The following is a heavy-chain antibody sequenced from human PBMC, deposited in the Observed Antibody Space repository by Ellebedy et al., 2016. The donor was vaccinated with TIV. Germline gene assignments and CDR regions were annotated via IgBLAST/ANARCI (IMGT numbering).Heavy chain of an antibody. Sequence: PGGSLRLSCAASGFTFSIYAMTWVRQAPGKGLEWVSTVSGSGNSTYYADSMKGRFTITRDNSKNTLYLTMNSLRAEDTAVYYYAKNSVTAAASCVDSWGRGSLVTVSS. CDR3: AKNSVTAAASCVDS. J-gene: IGHJ5*01. V-gene: IGHV3-23*01. CDR2: VSGSGNST. D-gene: IGHD6-13*01. CDR1: GFTFSIYA.